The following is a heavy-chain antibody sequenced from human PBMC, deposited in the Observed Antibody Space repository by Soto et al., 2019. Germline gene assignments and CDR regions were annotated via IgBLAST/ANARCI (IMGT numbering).Heavy chain of an antibody. V-gene: IGHV3-21*01. CDR3: ARGLDY. J-gene: IGHJ4*02. Sequence: RLSCAASGFTFSGHTMHWVRQAPGRGLEWISSITSSGSYTFYADSMKGRFTISRDNAKNSVYLQMNSLRVDDTAVYYCARGLDYWGLGTLVAVSS. CDR1: GFTFSGHT. CDR2: ITSSGSYT.